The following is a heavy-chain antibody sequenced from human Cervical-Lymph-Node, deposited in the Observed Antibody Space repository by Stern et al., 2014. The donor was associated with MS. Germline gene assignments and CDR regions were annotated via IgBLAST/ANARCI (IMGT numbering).Heavy chain of an antibody. J-gene: IGHJ6*02. CDR1: GYSFSDYW. CDR3: VRHSTGDGYYFYYAMDV. D-gene: IGHD7-27*01. V-gene: IGHV5-51*01. CDR2: IYPDDSDT. Sequence: EVQLVQSAAEVKKPGESLKISCQGSGYSFSDYWIGWVRQMPGKGLEWMGIIYPDDSDTAYSPSFQGQVTISVEKSSSTAYLQWSSLRASDTAIYYCVRHSTGDGYYFYYAMDVWGHGTTVTVSS.